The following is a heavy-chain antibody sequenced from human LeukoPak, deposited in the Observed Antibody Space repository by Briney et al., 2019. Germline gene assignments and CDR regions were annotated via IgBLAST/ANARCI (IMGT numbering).Heavy chain of an antibody. J-gene: IGHJ5*02. CDR3: ASFGFGNYADNWFDP. CDR1: GGSISSYY. CDR2: IYYSGST. V-gene: IGHV4-59*01. D-gene: IGHD4-11*01. Sequence: SETLSLTCTVSGGSISSYYWSWIRQPPGKGLEWIGYIYYSGSTNYNPSLKSRVTISVDTSKNQFSLKLSSVTAEDTAVYYCASFGFGNYADNWFDPWGQGTLVTVSS.